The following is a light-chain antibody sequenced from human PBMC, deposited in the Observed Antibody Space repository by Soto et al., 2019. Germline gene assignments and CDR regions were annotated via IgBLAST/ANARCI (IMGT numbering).Light chain of an antibody. CDR1: QSVRSN. CDR3: QQYNKWPPIT. V-gene: IGKV3-15*01. J-gene: IGKJ5*01. Sequence: EIVMTQSPATLSVSPGEGASLSCRASQSVRSNLAWYQQKPGQAPRLLIFNASTRATGIPVRFSGSGSGTEYTLTISSLQSEDFAVYYCQQYNKWPPITFGQGTRLEIK. CDR2: NAS.